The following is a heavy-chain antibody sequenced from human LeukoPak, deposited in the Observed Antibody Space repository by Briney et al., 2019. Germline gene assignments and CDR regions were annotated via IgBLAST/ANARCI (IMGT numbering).Heavy chain of an antibody. CDR1: GFTFINYE. J-gene: IGHJ4*02. V-gene: IGHV3-48*03. CDR3: VREGKNWNFFDH. Sequence: GGSLRLSCATSGFTFINYEINWVRQAPGKGLEWVSYISGGASIIYYADSVKGRFTISRDNAKNLVYLQMNSLRAEDTAVYYCVREGKNWNFFDHWGQGTLVTVSS. D-gene: IGHD1-1*01. CDR2: ISGGASII.